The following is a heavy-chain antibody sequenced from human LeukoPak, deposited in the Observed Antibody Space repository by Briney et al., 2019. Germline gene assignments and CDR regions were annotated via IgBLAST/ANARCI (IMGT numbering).Heavy chain of an antibody. J-gene: IGHJ6*02. CDR2: ISSSGSTI. CDR3: ARAKYSSSWHLGPTVDGYYYYYGMDV. V-gene: IGHV3-11*01. D-gene: IGHD6-13*01. CDR1: GFTFCDYY. Sequence: GGSLRLSCAASGFTFCDYYMSWIRQAPGKGLEWVSYISSSGSTIYYADSVKGRFTISRDNAKNSLYLQMNSLRAEDTAVYYCARAKYSSSWHLGPTVDGYYYYYGMDVWGQGTTVTVSS.